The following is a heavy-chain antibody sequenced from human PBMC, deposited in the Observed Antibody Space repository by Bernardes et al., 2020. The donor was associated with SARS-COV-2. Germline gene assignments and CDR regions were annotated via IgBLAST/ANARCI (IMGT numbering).Heavy chain of an antibody. D-gene: IGHD2-15*01. V-gene: IGHV4-4*03. Sequence: PETLSLTCAYSGGSIRSSNGWRCVIQPPGKGLAWIWEIYHSGSTNYNPSLKSRVTISVDKSKNQFSLKLSSVTAADTAVYYCARVTTRDCCRWFDPWGQGTLVTVSS. J-gene: IGHJ5*02. CDR3: ARVTTRDCCRWFDP. CDR1: GGSIRSSNG. CDR2: IYHSGST.